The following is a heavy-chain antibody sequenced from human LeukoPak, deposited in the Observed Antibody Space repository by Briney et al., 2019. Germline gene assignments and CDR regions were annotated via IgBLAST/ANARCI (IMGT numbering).Heavy chain of an antibody. J-gene: IGHJ4*02. CDR2: ISAYNGNT. CDR1: GHTFTSYG. CDR3: ASIIISRSSGWYNFDY. V-gene: IGHV1-18*01. Sequence: GASVKVSCKASGHTFTSYGISWVRQAPGQGLEWMGWISAYNGNTNYAQKLQGRVTMTTDTSTSTAYMELRSLRSDDTAVYYCASIIISRSSGWYNFDYWGQGTLVTVSS. D-gene: IGHD6-19*01.